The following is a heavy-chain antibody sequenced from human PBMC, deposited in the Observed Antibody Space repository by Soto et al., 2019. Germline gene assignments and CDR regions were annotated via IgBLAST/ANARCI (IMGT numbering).Heavy chain of an antibody. V-gene: IGHV3-23*01. CDR3: AKVRLGGNFDY. J-gene: IGHJ4*02. CDR1: GFTFNNYA. Sequence: EVQLLDSGGGLVQPGGSLRLSCAASGFTFNNYAMNWVRQAPGKGLEWVATISGTGGSTYYADSVKGRFTISRNKSKNTLYLQMKSLRVEDTAVYYCAKVRLGGNFDYWGQGTQVTVSS. CDR2: ISGTGGST.